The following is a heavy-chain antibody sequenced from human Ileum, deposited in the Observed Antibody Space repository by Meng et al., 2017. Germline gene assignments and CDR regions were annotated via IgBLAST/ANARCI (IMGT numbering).Heavy chain of an antibody. CDR3: ARHGGYSQDF. CDR2: ISHSGSA. V-gene: IGHV4/OR15-8*01. Sequence: VQALETGGALVQYGEHLRLACAASGFSFSSYSMNWVRQAPGKGLEWIGQISHSGSAYYNPSLKSRVTMSVDKSKSQFSLMLTSVTAADTAIYYCARHGGYSQDFWGQGTLVTVSS. J-gene: IGHJ4*02. CDR1: GFSFSSYS. D-gene: IGHD4-23*01.